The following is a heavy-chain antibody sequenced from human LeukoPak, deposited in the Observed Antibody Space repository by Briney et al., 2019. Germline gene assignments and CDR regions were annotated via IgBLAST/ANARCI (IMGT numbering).Heavy chain of an antibody. CDR2: ISSSSSYI. CDR1: GFTFSSYS. Sequence: TGGSLRLSCAASGFTFSSYSMNWVRQAPGKGLEWVSSISSSSSYIYYADSVKGRFTISRDNAKNSLYLQMNSLRAGDTAVYYCARDRRRSPLAFGEFNYWGQGTLVTVSS. J-gene: IGHJ4*02. V-gene: IGHV3-21*01. CDR3: ARDRRRSPLAFGEFNY. D-gene: IGHD3-10*01.